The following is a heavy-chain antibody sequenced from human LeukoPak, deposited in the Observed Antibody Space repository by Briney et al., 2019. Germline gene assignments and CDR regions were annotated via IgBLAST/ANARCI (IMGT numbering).Heavy chain of an antibody. CDR2: IIVGSGAT. V-gene: IGHV1-58*01. CDR1: GFTSTNFA. J-gene: IGHJ4*02. Sequence: VASVTVSCKASGFTSTNFAVQWVRQARGQRLEWIGWIIVGSGATKCAQDFQERVTITRDLSTSTLYMELRSLTSEDTAVYYCAADLSNPRMGASYLDSWGQRTLVTVSS. CDR3: AADLSNPRMGASYLDS. D-gene: IGHD3-16*01.